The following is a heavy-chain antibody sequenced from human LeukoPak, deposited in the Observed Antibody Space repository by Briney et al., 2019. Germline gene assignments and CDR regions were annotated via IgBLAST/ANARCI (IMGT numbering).Heavy chain of an antibody. D-gene: IGHD4-17*01. CDR2: LYYSGST. CDR1: GGSISSSYYY. CDR3: ARVGDYGDYVNWFDP. V-gene: IGHV4-39*07. J-gene: IGHJ5*02. Sequence: SETLSLTCTVSGGSISSSYYYWGWIRQPPGKGLEWIGSLYYSGSTYYNPSLRSRVTILIDIFKNQFSLKMSSVTAADTAIYYCARVGDYGDYVNWFDPWGPGTLVTVSS.